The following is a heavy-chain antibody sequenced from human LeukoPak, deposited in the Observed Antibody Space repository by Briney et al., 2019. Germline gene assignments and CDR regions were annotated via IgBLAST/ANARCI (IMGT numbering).Heavy chain of an antibody. CDR3: AKDYDFWSGYYASPGY. J-gene: IGHJ4*02. D-gene: IGHD3-3*01. V-gene: IGHV3-11*04. CDR1: GFTFSDYY. CDR2: ISSRDSTK. Sequence: GGSLRLSCAASGFTFSDYYMSWIRQAPGKGLEWIAYISSRDSTKHYADSVKGRFTISRDNAKNSLFLQMNSLRAEDTAVYYCAKDYDFWSGYYASPGYWGQGTLVTVSS.